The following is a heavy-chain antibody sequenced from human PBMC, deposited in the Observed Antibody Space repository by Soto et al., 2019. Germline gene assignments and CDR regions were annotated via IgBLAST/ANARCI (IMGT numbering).Heavy chain of an antibody. CDR3: AREGPRYSYGTNGYYYGMDV. Sequence: SETLSLTCTVSGGSISSGDYYWSWIRQPPGKGLEWIGYIYYSGSTYYNPSLKSRVTITVDTSKNQFSLKLSSVTAADTAVYYCAREGPRYSYGTNGYYYGMDVWGQGTTVTVSS. D-gene: IGHD5-18*01. CDR2: IYYSGST. CDR1: GGSISSGDYY. V-gene: IGHV4-30-4*01. J-gene: IGHJ6*02.